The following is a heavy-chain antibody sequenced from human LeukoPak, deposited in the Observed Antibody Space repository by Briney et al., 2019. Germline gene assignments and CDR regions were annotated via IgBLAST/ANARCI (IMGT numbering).Heavy chain of an antibody. V-gene: IGHV1-46*01. Sequence: ASVKVSCKASGYTFTSYYMHWVRQAPGQGLEWMGGINPSGGSTSYAQKFQGRLTMTRDTSTSTVYMELSSLRSDDTAVYYCAREDTAMVAFDYWGQGTLVTVSS. D-gene: IGHD5-18*01. J-gene: IGHJ4*02. CDR1: GYTFTSYY. CDR3: AREDTAMVAFDY. CDR2: INPSGGST.